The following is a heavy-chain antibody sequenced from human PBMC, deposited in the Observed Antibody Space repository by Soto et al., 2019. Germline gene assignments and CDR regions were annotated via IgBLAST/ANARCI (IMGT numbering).Heavy chain of an antibody. J-gene: IGHJ3*02. CDR2: IRKDGSQR. CDR3: ARDVSPGSSGFYFDAFDI. D-gene: IGHD6-25*01. Sequence: EVQLVESGGGLVQPGGSLTLSCAASEFAFSSYWMTWVRQAPGKGLEWVANIRKDGSQRSYLDFVRGRFTISLDNSKNSLYLNMNGLRAEDTALYFCARDVSPGSSGFYFDAFDIWGHGTMVTVSS. CDR1: EFAFSSYW. V-gene: IGHV3-7*05.